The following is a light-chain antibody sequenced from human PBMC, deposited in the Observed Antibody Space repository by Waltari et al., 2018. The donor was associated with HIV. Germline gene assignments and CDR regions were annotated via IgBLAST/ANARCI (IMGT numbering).Light chain of an antibody. V-gene: IGKV1-5*03. Sequence: DIRMTQSPSTLSASVGDRVTVTCRASQNVSNWLAWYQQGPGRAPRLLIHRSSNLDYGVSARFSASGSGTQFTLTITGLQPEDFATDYCQQYSVDFYTFGQGTRL. J-gene: IGKJ2*01. CDR3: QQYSVDFYT. CDR2: RSS. CDR1: QNVSNW.